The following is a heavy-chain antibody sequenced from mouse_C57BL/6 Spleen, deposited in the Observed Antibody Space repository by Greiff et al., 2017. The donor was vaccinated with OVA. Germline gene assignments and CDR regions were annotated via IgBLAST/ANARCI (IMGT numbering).Heavy chain of an antibody. J-gene: IGHJ3*01. V-gene: IGHV1-59*01. D-gene: IGHD4-1*01. CDR2: IDPSDSYT. CDR1: GYTFTSYW. CDR3: ARIWDAWFAY. Sequence: QVQLQQPGAELVRPGTSVKLSCKASGYTFTSYWMHWVKQRPGQGLEWIGVIDPSDSYTNYNQKFKGKATLTVDTSSSTAYMQLSSLTSEDTAVYYCARIWDAWFAYWGQGTLVTVSA.